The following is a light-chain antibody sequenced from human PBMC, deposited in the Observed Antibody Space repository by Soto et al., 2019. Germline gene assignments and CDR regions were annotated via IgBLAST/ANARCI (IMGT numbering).Light chain of an antibody. Sequence: QSVLTQPPSVSGAPGQRVTISCTGGNSNIGEGYDVHWYQQLPGTAPKLLIYGNTNRPSGVPDRFSASTSASSASLAITGLQAEDEGDYYCQSYDNRLSGYVFGTGTKLTVL. CDR1: NSNIGEGYD. CDR2: GNT. V-gene: IGLV1-40*01. CDR3: QSYDNRLSGYV. J-gene: IGLJ1*01.